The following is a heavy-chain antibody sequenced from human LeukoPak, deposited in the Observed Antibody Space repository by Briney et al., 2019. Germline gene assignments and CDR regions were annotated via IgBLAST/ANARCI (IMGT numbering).Heavy chain of an antibody. J-gene: IGHJ5*02. CDR2: IYYSGST. D-gene: IGHD6-13*01. CDR3: ARGCSAGTPHNWFDP. CDR1: GDSISSSSYY. Sequence: PSETLSLTCTVSGDSISSSSYYWSWIRQPPGKGLEWIGYIYYSGSTNYNPSLKSRVTISVDTSKNQFSLKLSSVTAADTAVYYCARGCSAGTPHNWFDPWGQGTLVTVSS. V-gene: IGHV4-61*01.